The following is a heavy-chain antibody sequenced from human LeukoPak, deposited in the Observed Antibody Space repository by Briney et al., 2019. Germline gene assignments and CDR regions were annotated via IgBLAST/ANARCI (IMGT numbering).Heavy chain of an antibody. CDR2: IYYSGST. Sequence: SETLSLTCTVSGGSLSSSSYYWGWIRQPPGKGLEWIGSIYYSGSTYYNPSLKSRVTITVDTSKNQFSLKLSSVTAADTAVYYCARVTSYYFDYWGQGTLVTVSS. CDR3: ARVTSYYFDY. V-gene: IGHV4-39*01. CDR1: GGSLSSSSYY. D-gene: IGHD2-21*02. J-gene: IGHJ4*02.